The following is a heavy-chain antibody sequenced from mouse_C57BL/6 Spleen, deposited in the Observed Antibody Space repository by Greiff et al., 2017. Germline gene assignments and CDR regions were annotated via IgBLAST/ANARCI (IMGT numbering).Heavy chain of an antibody. D-gene: IGHD2-1*01. CDR2: ISSGGDYI. J-gene: IGHJ4*01. CDR3: TRDGNEDAMDY. CDR1: GFTFSSYA. V-gene: IGHV5-9-1*02. Sequence: EVQRVESGEGLVKPGGSLKLSCAASGFTFSSYAMSWVRQTPEKRLEWVAYISSGGDYIYYADTVKGRFTISRDNARNTLYLQMSSLKSEDTAMYYCTRDGNEDAMDYWGQGTSVTVSS.